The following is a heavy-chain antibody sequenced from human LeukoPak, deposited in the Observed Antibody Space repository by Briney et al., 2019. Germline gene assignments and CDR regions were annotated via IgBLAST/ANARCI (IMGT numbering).Heavy chain of an antibody. V-gene: IGHV5-51*01. CDR1: GYSFTSYW. CDR2: IYPGDSDT. J-gene: IGHJ4*02. D-gene: IGHD6-6*01. Sequence: GESLKISCKGSGYSFTSYWIGWVRQLPGKGLEWMGIIYPGDSDTRYSPSFQGQVTISADKSISTAYLQWSSLKASDTAMYYCARLAARPWEVGWEFDYWGQGTLVTVSS. CDR3: ARLAARPWEVGWEFDY.